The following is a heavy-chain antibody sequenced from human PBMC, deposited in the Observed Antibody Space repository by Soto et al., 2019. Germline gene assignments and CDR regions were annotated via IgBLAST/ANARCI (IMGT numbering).Heavy chain of an antibody. CDR3: AKFVSGVYIVFYYMDV. Sequence: EVQLLESGGGLVQPGGSLRLSCAASGFTFSSYAMSWVRQAPGKGLEWVSAISGSGGSTYYADSVKGRFTISRDNSKNTLYLQMNILRSEDTVVYYCAKFVSGVYIVFYYMDVWGKGTTVTVSS. CDR1: GFTFSSYA. V-gene: IGHV3-23*01. CDR2: ISGSGGST. J-gene: IGHJ6*03. D-gene: IGHD3-10*01.